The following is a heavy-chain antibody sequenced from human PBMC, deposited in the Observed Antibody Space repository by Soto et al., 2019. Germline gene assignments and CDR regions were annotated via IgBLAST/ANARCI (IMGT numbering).Heavy chain of an antibody. V-gene: IGHV1-2*02. J-gene: IGHJ4*02. CDR3: ARDRYNWNYFDY. CDR1: GYTFTGYY. Sequence: ASVKVSCKASGYTFTGYYMHCVLQSPGQGLEWMGWINPNSGGTNYAQKFQGRVTMTRDTSISTAYMELSRLRSDDTAAYYCARDRYNWNYFDYWGQGTLVTRLL. CDR2: INPNSGGT. D-gene: IGHD1-20*01.